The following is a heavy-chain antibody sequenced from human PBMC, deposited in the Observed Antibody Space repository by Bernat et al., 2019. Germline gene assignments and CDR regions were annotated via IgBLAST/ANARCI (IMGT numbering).Heavy chain of an antibody. V-gene: IGHV3-23*01. CDR3: AKDGLRVSAYWYFDL. Sequence: EVQLLESGGGLVQPGGSLRLSCSAAGFTFSFFAMGWVRQAPGKGREWVSAMSSTSDRTDYADSVQGRFTVSRDNAKNTLYLQMNSLRAEDTAIYYCAKDGLRVSAYWYFDLWGRGALVTVSS. CDR2: MSSTSDRT. J-gene: IGHJ2*01. CDR1: GFTFSFFA. D-gene: IGHD4/OR15-4a*01.